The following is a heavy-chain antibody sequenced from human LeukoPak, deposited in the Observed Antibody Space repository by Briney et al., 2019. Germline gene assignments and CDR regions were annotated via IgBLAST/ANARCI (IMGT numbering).Heavy chain of an antibody. CDR3: ARGRTYYYGSGSYSPLDY. D-gene: IGHD3-10*01. CDR1: GGTFSSYA. V-gene: IGHV1-69*01. Sequence: SVKVSCKASGGTFSSYAISWVRQAPGQGLEWMGGIIPIFSTANYAQKFQGRVTITADESTSTAYMELSSLRSEDTAVYYCARGRTYYYGSGSYSPLDYWGQGTLVTVSS. CDR2: IIPIFSTA. J-gene: IGHJ4*02.